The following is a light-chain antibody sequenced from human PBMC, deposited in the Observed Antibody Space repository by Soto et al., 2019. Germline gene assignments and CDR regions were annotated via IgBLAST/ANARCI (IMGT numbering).Light chain of an antibody. Sequence: IQMTKSPYTLSASVVARATITCLASQSLSAWVAWFQQRPGRAPRILIYKASTLAGGVPSRFSGNGSGTEFSLTISSLQPDDFAAYYCQRYGTYPLTFGGGNKGAIK. CDR1: QSLSAW. CDR3: QRYGTYPLT. J-gene: IGKJ4*01. V-gene: IGKV1-5*03. CDR2: KAS.